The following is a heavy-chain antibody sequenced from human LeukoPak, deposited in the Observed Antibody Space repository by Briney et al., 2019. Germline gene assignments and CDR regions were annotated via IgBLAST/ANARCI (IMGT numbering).Heavy chain of an antibody. J-gene: IGHJ3*02. CDR2: INPNSGGT. CDR3: ARYSGSYVAFDI. CDR1: GYTFTGYY. Sequence: SVKVSCKASGYTFTGYYMHWVRQAPGQGLEWMGWINPNSGGTNYAQKFQGRVTKTRDTSISTAYMELSRLRSDDTAVYYCARYSGSYVAFDIWGQGTMVTVSS. V-gene: IGHV1-2*02. D-gene: IGHD1-26*01.